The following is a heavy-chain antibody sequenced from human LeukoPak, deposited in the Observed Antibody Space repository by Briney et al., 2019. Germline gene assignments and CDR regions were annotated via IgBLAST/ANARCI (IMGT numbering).Heavy chain of an antibody. D-gene: IGHD2/OR15-2a*01. CDR1: GFIFSTYA. CDR3: AKVPNYYDTTTFYG. V-gene: IGHV3-23*01. Sequence: GGSLRLSCAASGFIFSTYALGWVRQAPGKGLEWVSGISGTAGTTYYADSVKGRFTISRDDSKSMLYLQMNSLRAEDTAVYYCAKVPNYYDTTTFYGWGQGTLVTVSS. J-gene: IGHJ4*02. CDR2: ISGTAGTT.